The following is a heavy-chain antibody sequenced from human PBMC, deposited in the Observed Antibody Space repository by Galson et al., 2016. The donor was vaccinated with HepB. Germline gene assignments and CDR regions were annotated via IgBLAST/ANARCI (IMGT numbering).Heavy chain of an antibody. CDR2: VNPSVGGV. Sequence: VKVSCKASGYTFTNYFIHWVRQAPGQGFEWMGIVNPSVGGVTYAQKFQARVTMTSDTSTCTVYMELSSLRSEDTALYYCARDHGGNIDVVVIPATIPMSDWGQGTLVTVSS. CDR1: GYTFTNYF. J-gene: IGHJ4*02. D-gene: IGHD2-2*01. V-gene: IGHV1-46*01. CDR3: ARDHGGNIDVVVIPATIPMSD.